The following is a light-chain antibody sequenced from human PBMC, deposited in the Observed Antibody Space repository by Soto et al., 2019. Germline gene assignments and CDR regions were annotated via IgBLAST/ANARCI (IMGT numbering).Light chain of an antibody. CDR2: GAS. V-gene: IGKV3-20*01. CDR3: QQYGSSPPVT. Sequence: EIVLTQSPGTLSLSPGKRATLSCRASQSVSSSYLAWYQQKPGQAPRLLIYGASGRATGIPDRFSGSGSGTDFTLTIRRLEPEDFAVYYCQQYGSSPPVTVGQGPRLEI. CDR1: QSVSSSY. J-gene: IGKJ5*01.